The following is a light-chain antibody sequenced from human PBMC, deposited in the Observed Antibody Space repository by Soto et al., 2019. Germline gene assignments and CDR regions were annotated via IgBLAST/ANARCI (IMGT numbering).Light chain of an antibody. V-gene: IGLV1-40*01. CDR1: SSNIGAGYD. J-gene: IGLJ2*01. CDR3: SSYSTTTTPVV. CDR2: RNS. Sequence: QSVLTQPPSVSGAPGQRVTISCTGSSSNIGAGYDVHWYQQLPGTAPKLLISRNSNRPSGVPDRFSGSKSGTSASLAITGLQAEDEADYYCSSYSTTTTPVVFGGGTKLTVL.